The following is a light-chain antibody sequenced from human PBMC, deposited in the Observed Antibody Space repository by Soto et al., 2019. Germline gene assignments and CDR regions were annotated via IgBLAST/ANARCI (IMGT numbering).Light chain of an antibody. CDR3: CSFAGSNTFV. Sequence: QSVLTQPASVSGSPGQSITLSCTGTSSDVGSYNLVSWYQQHPGKAPKLMIYEGSKRPSGVSNRFSGSKSGNTASLTISGLRAEDEADYYCCSFAGSNTFVFGTGTKATVL. CDR2: EGS. V-gene: IGLV2-23*03. CDR1: SSDVGSYNL. J-gene: IGLJ1*01.